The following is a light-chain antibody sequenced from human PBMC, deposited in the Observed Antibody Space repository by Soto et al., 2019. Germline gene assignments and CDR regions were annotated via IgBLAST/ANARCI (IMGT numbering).Light chain of an antibody. CDR3: SSSAGNYTVD. Sequence: QSALTQPRSVSGSPGQSVTISCTGTSSDVGTYNSVSWYQQHPGKAPKLMIYDVNKRPSGVPDRFSGSTSGNTASLTISGLQADDEAYYHCSSSAGNYTVDFGGGTKVTVL. CDR1: SSDVGTYNS. V-gene: IGLV2-11*01. J-gene: IGLJ2*01. CDR2: DVN.